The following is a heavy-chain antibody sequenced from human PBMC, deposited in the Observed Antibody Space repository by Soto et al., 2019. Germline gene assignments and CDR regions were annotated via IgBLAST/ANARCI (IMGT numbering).Heavy chain of an antibody. CDR2: ISYDGSNK. CDR1: GFTFSSYG. J-gene: IGHJ6*02. D-gene: IGHD5-18*01. Sequence: GGSLRLSCAASGFTFSSYGMHWVRQAPGKGLEWVAVISYDGSNKYYADSVKGRFTISRDNSKNTLYLQMNSLRAEDTAVYYCAKDSAAGYSYGWYYYYGLDVWGQGTTVTVSS. CDR3: AKDSAAGYSYGWYYYYGLDV. V-gene: IGHV3-30*18.